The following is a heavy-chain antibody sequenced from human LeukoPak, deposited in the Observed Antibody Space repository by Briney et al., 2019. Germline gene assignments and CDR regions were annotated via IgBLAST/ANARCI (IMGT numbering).Heavy chain of an antibody. Sequence: ASVKVSCKASGYTFTSYGISWVRQAPGQGLEWMGWISAYNGNTNYAQKLQGRVTMTTDTSTSTAYMELRSLRSEDTAVYYCAREGGHDSSGYQDPPGFDYWGQGTLVTVSS. CDR3: AREGGHDSSGYQDPPGFDY. CDR1: GYTFTSYG. D-gene: IGHD3-22*01. J-gene: IGHJ4*02. CDR2: ISAYNGNT. V-gene: IGHV1-18*01.